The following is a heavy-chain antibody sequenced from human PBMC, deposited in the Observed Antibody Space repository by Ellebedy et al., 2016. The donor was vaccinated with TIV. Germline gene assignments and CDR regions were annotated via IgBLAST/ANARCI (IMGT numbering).Heavy chain of an antibody. CDR3: AKYYCPNGVCYHFDY. CDR1: GGSISSSSYY. Sequence: SETLSLTCTVSGGSISSSSYYWGWIRQPPGKGLEWIGFIHYSGTTTYNPSLNSRVTMSVDTSKNQFSLRLSSVTAADTAVYFCAKYYCPNGVCYHFDYWGRGTLVTVSS. J-gene: IGHJ4*02. CDR2: IHYSGTT. D-gene: IGHD2-8*01. V-gene: IGHV4-61*05.